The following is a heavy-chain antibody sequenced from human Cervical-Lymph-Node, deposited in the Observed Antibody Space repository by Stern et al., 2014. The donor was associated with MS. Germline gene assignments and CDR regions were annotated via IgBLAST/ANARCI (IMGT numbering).Heavy chain of an antibody. V-gene: IGHV1-18*01. CDR2: INTYNGDT. Sequence: QVQLVQSGAEVKKPGASMKVSCKASGYTFDSNGLNWVRQAPGQALEWVGRINTYNGDTHYAQKFQDRLTITRDTSTSTAYLELRSLRFDDTAFYYCARDGLNWGFSDYWGQGTLVTVSS. CDR3: ARDGLNWGFSDY. J-gene: IGHJ4*02. D-gene: IGHD3-16*01. CDR1: GYTFDSNG.